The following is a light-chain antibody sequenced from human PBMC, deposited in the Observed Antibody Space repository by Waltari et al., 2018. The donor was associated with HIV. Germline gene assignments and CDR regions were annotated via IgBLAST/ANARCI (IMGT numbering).Light chain of an antibody. J-gene: IGLJ2*01. CDR3: ESWDDSLNGPV. CDR2: TND. Sequence: QSALTQPPSASGTTGQRVIISCSGRRSEIGRNPVNWYQQFPGTAPKLLIQTNDQRPSGIPDRFFFSNSGSSASRAISGLYSEDESDYYCESWDDSLNGPVFGGGTKLTVL. CDR1: RSEIGRNP. V-gene: IGLV1-44*01.